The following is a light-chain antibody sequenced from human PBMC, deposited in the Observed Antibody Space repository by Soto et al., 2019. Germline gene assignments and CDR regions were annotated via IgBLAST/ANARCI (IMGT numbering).Light chain of an antibody. V-gene: IGKV3-20*01. J-gene: IGKJ1*01. CDR1: QSVSSSY. Sequence: EIVLTQSPGTLSLSPGERATLSCRASQSVSSSYLAWYQQKPGQAPRLLIYGASSRATGIPDRFIGSGSGADFTLTISTLEPKEFAVYYWQQYGSSRWTYGLGTKLEIK. CDR2: GAS. CDR3: QQYGSSRWT.